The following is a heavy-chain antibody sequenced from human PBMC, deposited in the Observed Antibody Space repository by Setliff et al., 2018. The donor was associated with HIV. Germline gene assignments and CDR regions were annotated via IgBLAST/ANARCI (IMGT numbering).Heavy chain of an antibody. D-gene: IGHD2-21*02. J-gene: IGHJ4*02. CDR2: ISGLTGEV. V-gene: IGHV1-18*04. CDR3: ARGGLGFLDWCLPDS. CDR1: GYDFSSYS. Sequence: ASVKVSCKASGYDFSSYSMMWVRQTPRQGLEWLGWISGLTGEVRLAKEFQGRVTLTTSAYTAYMELKSLRSEDRGVYYCARGGLGFLDWCLPDSWGQGTLVTVSS.